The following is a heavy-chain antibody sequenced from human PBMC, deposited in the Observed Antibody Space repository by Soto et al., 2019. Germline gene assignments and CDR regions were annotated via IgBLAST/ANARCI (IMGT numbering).Heavy chain of an antibody. Sequence: GXLRLSCAASGFTFSSYAVSWVRQAPGKGPEWISSISGSGSTIYYADSVKGRFTISRDNSKNTLYLQMSSLRAEDTAVYYCAKVFYYYDSSGYYYFDYWGQGPLVTVSS. CDR1: GFTFSSYA. CDR2: ISGSGSTI. J-gene: IGHJ4*02. CDR3: AKVFYYYDSSGYYYFDY. V-gene: IGHV3-23*01. D-gene: IGHD3-22*01.